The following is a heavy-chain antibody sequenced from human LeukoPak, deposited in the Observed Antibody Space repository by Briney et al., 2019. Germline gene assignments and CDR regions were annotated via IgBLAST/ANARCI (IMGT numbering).Heavy chain of an antibody. CDR2: ISGSGDRT. J-gene: IGHJ4*02. Sequence: GGSLRLSCAVSGFTFTSYAISWVRQAPGKGLEWVSTISGSGDRTYYADSVKGRFTISRDNSKNTLYLQMNSLRAEDTAVYYCAKVKEYYDILTGYPYFDYWGQGTLVTVSS. V-gene: IGHV3-23*01. CDR1: GFTFTSYA. CDR3: AKVKEYYDILTGYPYFDY. D-gene: IGHD3-9*01.